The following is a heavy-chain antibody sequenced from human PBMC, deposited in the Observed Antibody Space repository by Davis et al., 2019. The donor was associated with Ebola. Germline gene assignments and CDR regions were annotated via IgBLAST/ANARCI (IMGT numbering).Heavy chain of an antibody. D-gene: IGHD3-10*01. Sequence: PGGSLRLSCAASGFNFSSYSMNWVRQAPGKGLEWVANINQDGSADFYGDSVKGRFTISRDNAKNSLFLQMNSLRTEDTAFYYCVRGWFGEVWGFYYDYWGRGTLVTVSS. CDR2: INQDGSAD. CDR3: VRGWFGEVWGFYYDY. CDR1: GFNFSSYS. V-gene: IGHV3-7*04. J-gene: IGHJ4*02.